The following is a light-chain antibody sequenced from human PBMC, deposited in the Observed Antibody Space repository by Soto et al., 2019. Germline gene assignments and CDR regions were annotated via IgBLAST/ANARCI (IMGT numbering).Light chain of an antibody. CDR2: AAS. V-gene: IGKV3-20*01. CDR3: QQFGSSPGFT. J-gene: IGKJ3*01. Sequence: EIVLTQSPGTLSLSPGERATLSCRASQSINNRYLACYQQKPGQAPRLLIYAASSRTTGIPDRLSGSGSGTDFTLTISRLEPEDFAVYYCQQFGSSPGFTFGPGTKVDIK. CDR1: QSINNRY.